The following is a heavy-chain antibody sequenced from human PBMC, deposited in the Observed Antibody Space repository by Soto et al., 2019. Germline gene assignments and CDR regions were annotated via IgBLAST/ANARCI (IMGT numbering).Heavy chain of an antibody. CDR1: GDTFSSYG. D-gene: IGHD3-10*01. CDR3: ARVLGHYGSGQYFDY. CDR2: IIPIFGTA. J-gene: IGHJ4*02. V-gene: IGHV1-69*19. Sequence: QLQLVQSGAEVKKPGSSMKVSCKASGDTFSSYGISWVRQAPGQGLEWMGEIIPIFGTANYAQNFQGRVTITADESTGTAYMELSSLRSEDTAVYYCARVLGHYGSGQYFDYWGQGTLVTVSS.